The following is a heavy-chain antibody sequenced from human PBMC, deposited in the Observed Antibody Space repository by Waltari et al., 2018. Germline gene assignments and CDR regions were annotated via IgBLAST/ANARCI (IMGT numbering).Heavy chain of an antibody. V-gene: IGHV4-31*03. D-gene: IGHD2-21*01. CDR2: MYYDWST. Sequence: QVQLQESGPGLLKPSQTLSLSCNVSGYSISSGGFYWGWVRQYPEKGLEWLAYMYYDWSTYYNPSLKSRLHISIDASNNQFSRQLRDVSAADTAIYFCARAQSGGYCFDFWGQGTLVTVSS. CDR3: ARAQSGGYCFDF. CDR1: GYSISSGGFY. J-gene: IGHJ4*02.